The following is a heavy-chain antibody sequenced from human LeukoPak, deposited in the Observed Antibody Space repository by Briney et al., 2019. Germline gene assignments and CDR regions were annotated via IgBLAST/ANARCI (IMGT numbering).Heavy chain of an antibody. V-gene: IGHV4-59*08. CDR1: GGSISSYY. Sequence: KSSETLSLTCGVSGGSISSYYWSWVRQPPGKGLEWSGNIYYTGSTNYNPSPQSRVTISVDTSKNQFSLTLTSVPAADTAVYYCARQKPLTYYYGSSGRSDAFDIWGQGTMVTVSS. CDR2: IYYTGST. D-gene: IGHD3-22*01. J-gene: IGHJ3*02. CDR3: ARQKPLTYYYGSSGRSDAFDI.